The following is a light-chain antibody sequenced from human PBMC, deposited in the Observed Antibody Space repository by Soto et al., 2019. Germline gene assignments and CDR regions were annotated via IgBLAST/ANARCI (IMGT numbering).Light chain of an antibody. Sequence: QSVLTQPASVSGSPGQSITISCTGTSSDVGGYNYVSWYQQHPGKAPKLIIYEVTNRPSGVSIRFSGSKSGNTASLAISGLQADDEADYYCSSYTSSSTLVFGGGTKVTVL. V-gene: IGLV2-14*01. CDR2: EVT. J-gene: IGLJ3*02. CDR3: SSYTSSSTLV. CDR1: SSDVGGYNY.